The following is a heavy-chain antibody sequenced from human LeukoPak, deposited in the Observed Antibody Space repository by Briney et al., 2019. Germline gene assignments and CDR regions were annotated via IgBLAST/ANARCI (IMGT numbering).Heavy chain of an antibody. D-gene: IGHD3-22*01. Sequence: GRSVSVSCQASGYTFSTYAVIWLRPAPGQGLPWMGWISGNNANTIYASNFQGRVTMTTDTSTNSDYMELRSLRSDDSAVYYCARLILDRTGFYYFDYWGQGPPVTVSS. CDR2: ISGNNANT. CDR3: ARLILDRTGFYYFDY. J-gene: IGHJ4*02. CDR1: GYTFSTYA. V-gene: IGHV1-18*01.